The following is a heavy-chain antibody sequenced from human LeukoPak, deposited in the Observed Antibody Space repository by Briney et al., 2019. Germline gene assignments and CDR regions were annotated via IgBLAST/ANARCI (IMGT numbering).Heavy chain of an antibody. V-gene: IGHV3-30*02. CDR1: GFTFSNFG. CDR2: IRYDGSDK. J-gene: IGHJ5*02. D-gene: IGHD1-26*01. CDR3: AKVPSGKKWEIPLYNWFDP. Sequence: GGSLRLSCTASGFTFSNFGMHWVRQAPGKGLEWVAFIRYDGSDKYYADSVKGRFTISRDNSKNTLYLQMNSLRAEDTAVYYCAKVPSGKKWEIPLYNWFDPWGQGTLVTVSS.